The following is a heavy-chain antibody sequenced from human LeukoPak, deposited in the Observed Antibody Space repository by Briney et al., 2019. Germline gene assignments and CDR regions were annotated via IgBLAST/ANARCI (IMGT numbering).Heavy chain of an antibody. J-gene: IGHJ3*02. CDR2: IRSKAYGGTT. CDR1: GFTFSSYW. V-gene: IGHV3-49*04. D-gene: IGHD3-22*01. Sequence: GGSLRLSCAASGFTFSSYWMSWVRQAPGKGLEWVGFIRSKAYGGTTEYAASVKGRFTISRDDSKSIAYLQMNSLKTEDTAVYYCTRSYDSSGYYYVDDAFDIWGQGTMVTVSS. CDR3: TRSYDSSGYYYVDDAFDI.